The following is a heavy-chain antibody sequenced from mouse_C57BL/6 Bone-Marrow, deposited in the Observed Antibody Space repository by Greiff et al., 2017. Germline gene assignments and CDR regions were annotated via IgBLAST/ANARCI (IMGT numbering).Heavy chain of an antibody. J-gene: IGHJ4*01. Sequence: QVQLQQPGAELVMPGASVKLSCTASGYTFTSYWMHWVKQRPGQGLEWIGEIDPSDSYTNYNQKFQGKSTLTADTSSNTAYMQLSSLTSEDSAVYDSASSGDYGEYCTMDYWGQGTSVTVSS. V-gene: IGHV1-69*01. CDR2: IDPSDSYT. CDR1: GYTFTSYW. CDR3: ASSGDYGEYCTMDY. D-gene: IGHD3-1*01.